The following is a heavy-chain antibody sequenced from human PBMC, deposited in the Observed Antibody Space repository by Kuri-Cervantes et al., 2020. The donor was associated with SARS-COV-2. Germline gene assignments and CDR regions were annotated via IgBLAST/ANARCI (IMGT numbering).Heavy chain of an antibody. CDR2: INPDGSYT. V-gene: IGHV3-74*01. Sequence: GESLKISCAASGFTFSGHWIHWVRQAPGKGLVWVSRINPDGSYTNNADSVKGRLTLSRDNAKNMLFLQMNSLRAEDTAVYYCARVMYSSGWPVDYWGQGTLVTVSS. D-gene: IGHD6-19*01. J-gene: IGHJ4*02. CDR1: GFTFSGHW. CDR3: ARVMYSSGWPVDY.